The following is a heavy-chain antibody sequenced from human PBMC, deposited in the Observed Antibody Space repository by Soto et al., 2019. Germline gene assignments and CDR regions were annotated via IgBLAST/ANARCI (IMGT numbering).Heavy chain of an antibody. CDR3: ARGPGDWDGYYYYMDV. V-gene: IGHV1-8*01. J-gene: IGHJ6*03. Sequence: ASVKVSCKASGYTFTSYDINWVRQATGQGLEWMGWMNPNSGNTGYAQKFQGRVTMTRNTSISTAYMELSSLRSEDTAVYYCARGPGDWDGYYYYMDVWGKGTTVTVSS. CDR2: MNPNSGNT. CDR1: GYTFTSYD. D-gene: IGHD2-21*02.